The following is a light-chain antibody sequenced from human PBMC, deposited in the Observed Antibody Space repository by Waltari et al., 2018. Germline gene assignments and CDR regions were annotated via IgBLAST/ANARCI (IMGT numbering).Light chain of an antibody. V-gene: IGKV1-5*03. CDR3: QQYDSYPYT. Sequence: DIQMNKFPSTLSASVGDRVTITCRANQSISSWLAWYQQKPGKAPKLLIYKASGLEDEVPSRFSGSGSGTEFTLTISSLQPDDFAIYYCQQYDSYPYTFGQGTKLEIK. CDR2: KAS. J-gene: IGKJ2*01. CDR1: QSISSW.